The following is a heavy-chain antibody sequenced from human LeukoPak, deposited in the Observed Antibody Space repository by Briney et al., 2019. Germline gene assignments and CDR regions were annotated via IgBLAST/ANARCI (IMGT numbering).Heavy chain of an antibody. Sequence: PGGSLRLSCTASGFTFGDYAMTWVRQAPGKGLEWVGFIRSKADGGTTAFAASVKGRFTISRDDSKSIAYLQMNSLKTEHTAVYYCTTYDPSNYYGMDVWGQGTTVTVS. CDR1: GFTFGDYA. D-gene: IGHD5-12*01. CDR3: TTYDPSNYYGMDV. V-gene: IGHV3-49*04. J-gene: IGHJ6*02. CDR2: IRSKADGGTT.